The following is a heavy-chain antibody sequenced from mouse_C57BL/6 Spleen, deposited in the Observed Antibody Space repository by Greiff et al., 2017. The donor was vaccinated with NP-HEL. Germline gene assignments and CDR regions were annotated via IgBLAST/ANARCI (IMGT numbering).Heavy chain of an antibody. CDR1: GFTFSSYG. CDR3: ARHWDVDFDY. J-gene: IGHJ2*01. V-gene: IGHV5-6*01. Sequence: EVQLVESGGDLVKPGGSLKLSCAASGFTFSSYGMSWVRQTPDKRLEWVATISSGGSYTYYPNCVKGRFTISRDNAKNTLYLQMSSLKSEDTAMYYCARHWDVDFDYWGQGTTLTVSS. D-gene: IGHD4-1*01. CDR2: ISSGGSYT.